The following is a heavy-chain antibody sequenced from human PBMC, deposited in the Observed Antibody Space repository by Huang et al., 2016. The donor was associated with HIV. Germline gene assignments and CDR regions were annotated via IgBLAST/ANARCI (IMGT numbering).Heavy chain of an antibody. CDR1: GYTVSELS. D-gene: IGHD2-15*01. V-gene: IGHV1-24*01. CDR2: FDPEEGEK. J-gene: IGHJ3*02. CDR3: ATSTPDVGAGVLRSAFDI. Sequence: QVQLVESGAELKKPGASVRVSCKVSGYTVSELSLHWVRQAPEKGLEWMGGFDPEEGEKIYGQSVQGRVTMTEDTSTDTAYMELSSLRPEDTAVYYCATSTPDVGAGVLRSAFDIWGQGTMVTVSS.